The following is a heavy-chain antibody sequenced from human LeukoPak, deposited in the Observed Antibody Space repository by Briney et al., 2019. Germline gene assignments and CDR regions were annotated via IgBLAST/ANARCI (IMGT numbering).Heavy chain of an antibody. Sequence: PSETLSLTCTVSGYSISTGYYRGWVRQPPGKGLEWLGSIYHSGTTYYNPSLKSRVTISVDTSKNQFSLKLSSVTAADTAVYYCARERTTVVTGYFDYWGQGTLVTVSS. J-gene: IGHJ4*02. V-gene: IGHV4-38-2*02. D-gene: IGHD4-23*01. CDR1: GYSISTGYY. CDR2: IYHSGTT. CDR3: ARERTTVVTGYFDY.